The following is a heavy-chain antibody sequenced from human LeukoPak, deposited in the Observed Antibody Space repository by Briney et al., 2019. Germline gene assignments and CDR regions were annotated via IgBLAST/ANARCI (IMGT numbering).Heavy chain of an antibody. V-gene: IGHV3-30*02. CDR1: GFTFSAYG. CDR2: IRYDGSTR. J-gene: IGHJ4*02. D-gene: IGHD3-9*01. Sequence: PGESLRLSCAASGFTFSAYGMHWVRQAPGKGLEWVAVIRYDGSTRHYADSVKGRFSISRDTSRNTMYLQMNSLSADDTAVYFCAREDYDVLTDYYRHFDYWGQGTLVTVAS. CDR3: AREDYDVLTDYYRHFDY.